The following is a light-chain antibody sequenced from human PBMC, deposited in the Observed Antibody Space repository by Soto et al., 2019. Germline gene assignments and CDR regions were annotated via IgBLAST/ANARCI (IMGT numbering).Light chain of an antibody. V-gene: IGLV1-47*01. J-gene: IGLJ3*02. CDR1: SSNIGSYY. CDR2: KNN. CDR3: AAWDDGLSVVV. Sequence: QAVVTQPPSASGTPGQRVTISCSGSSSNIGSYYVYWYQQLPGTAPKLLIYKNNQRPSGVPDRFSGSKSGTSASLAISGLRSEDEADYYCAAWDDGLSVVVFGGGTKLTVL.